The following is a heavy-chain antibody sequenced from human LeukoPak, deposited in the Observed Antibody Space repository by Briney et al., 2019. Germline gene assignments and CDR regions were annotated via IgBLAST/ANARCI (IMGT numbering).Heavy chain of an antibody. J-gene: IGHJ4*02. D-gene: IGHD6-6*01. CDR3: ARVPTFSSIAARRGIGQFDY. CDR2: IYTGGST. V-gene: IGHV4-39*07. Sequence: PSETLSLTCTVSGGSISSSSHYWGWIRQPPGKGLEWIGRIYTGGSTNYNPSLKSRVTISVDTSKNQFSLKLSSVTAADTAVYYCARVPTFSSIAARRGIGQFDYWGQGTLVTVSS. CDR1: GGSISSSSHY.